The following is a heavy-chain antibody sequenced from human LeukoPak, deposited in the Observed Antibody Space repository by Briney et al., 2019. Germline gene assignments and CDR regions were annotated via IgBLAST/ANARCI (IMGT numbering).Heavy chain of an antibody. CDR1: GGTFSSYA. D-gene: IGHD6-13*01. CDR2: IIPIFGTA. V-gene: IGHV1-69*13. CDR3: AARWAAASFDY. J-gene: IGHJ4*02. Sequence: ASVKVSCKASGGTFSSYAISWVRQAPGQGLEWMGGIIPIFGTANYAQKFQGRVTITADESTSTAYMELSSLRAEDTAVYYCAARWAAASFDYWGQGTLVTVSS.